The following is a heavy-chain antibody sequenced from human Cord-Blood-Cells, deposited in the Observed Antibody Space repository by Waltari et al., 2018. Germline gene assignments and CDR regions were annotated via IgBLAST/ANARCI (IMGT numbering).Heavy chain of an antibody. CDR2: IIPIFGTA. J-gene: IGHJ4*02. D-gene: IGHD3-3*01. V-gene: IGHV1-69*12. Sequence: QVQLVQSGAEVKKPGSSSNVSCKTSGGTSSSHAIRWVPQGTGQGLEGMGGIIPIFGTANYAQKFQGRVTITADESTSTAYMELSSLRSEDTAVYYCARGRTIFGVVLSFDYWGQGTLVTVSS. CDR3: ARGRTIFGVVLSFDY. CDR1: GGTSSSHA.